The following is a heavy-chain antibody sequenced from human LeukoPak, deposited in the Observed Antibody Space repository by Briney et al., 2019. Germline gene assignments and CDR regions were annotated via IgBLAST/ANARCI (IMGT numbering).Heavy chain of an antibody. V-gene: IGHV3-21*01. CDR3: ARGSWCSSTSCYFDY. Sequence: GGSLRLSCAASGFTFSSYSMNWVRQAPGKGLEWVSSISSSSSYIYYADSVKGRFTISRDNAKNSLYLRMNSLRAEDTAVYYCARGSWCSSTSCYFDYWGQGTLVTVSS. J-gene: IGHJ4*02. CDR2: ISSSSSYI. CDR1: GFTFSSYS. D-gene: IGHD2-2*01.